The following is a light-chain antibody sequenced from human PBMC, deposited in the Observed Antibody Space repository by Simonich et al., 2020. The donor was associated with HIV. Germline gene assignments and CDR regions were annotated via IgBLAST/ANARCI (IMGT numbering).Light chain of an antibody. CDR3: QQYDNLPYT. Sequence: DILMTQSPTSLPASVGDRVNITCRASQGVSNSLAWYQRKPGKSPKLLIYDASNLKTGGPSRFSGIGSGTDFTFTIRSLQPEDIATYYCQQYDNLPYTFGQGTKLEIK. J-gene: IGKJ2*01. CDR2: DAS. V-gene: IGKV1-33*01. CDR1: QGVSNS.